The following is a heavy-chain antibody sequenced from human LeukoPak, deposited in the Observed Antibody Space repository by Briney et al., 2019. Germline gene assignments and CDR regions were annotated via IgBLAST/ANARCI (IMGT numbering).Heavy chain of an antibody. Sequence: PSETLSLTCTVSGGSISSYYWSWIRQPPGKGLEWIGYIYYSGSTNYNPSLKSRVTISVDTSKNQFSLKLSSVTAADTAVYYCAREGPPYYCGSGSCGLDYWGQGTLVTVSS. D-gene: IGHD3-10*01. J-gene: IGHJ4*02. CDR1: GGSISSYY. V-gene: IGHV4-59*12. CDR3: AREGPPYYCGSGSCGLDY. CDR2: IYYSGST.